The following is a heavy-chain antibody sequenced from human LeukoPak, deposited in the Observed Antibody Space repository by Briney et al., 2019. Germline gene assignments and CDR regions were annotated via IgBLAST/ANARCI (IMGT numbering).Heavy chain of an antibody. Sequence: GGSLRLSCAASGFTFSSYWMSWVRQAPGKGLEWVSSISSRSTYIYHADSVKGRFTISRDNAKNSLFLQMNSLRAEDTAVYFCAKSTRAVMAMMDVWGKGTTVTVSS. CDR1: GFTFSSYW. CDR2: ISSRSTYI. D-gene: IGHD3-16*01. V-gene: IGHV3-21*01. J-gene: IGHJ6*04. CDR3: AKSTRAVMAMMDV.